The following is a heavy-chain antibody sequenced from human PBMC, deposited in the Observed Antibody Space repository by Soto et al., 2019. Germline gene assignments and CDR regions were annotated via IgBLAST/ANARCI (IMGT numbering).Heavy chain of an antibody. Sequence: EVQLVESGGGLVQPGGSLRLSCAASGFSFSNYWMHWVRQAPGKGLVWVSRINTDGSSTTYADSVKGRFTISRDNAKNTLYLEVNRLRAEDTAMYYCAGAPYYYFGMDVWGQGTTVTVS. CDR1: GFSFSNYW. J-gene: IGHJ6*02. CDR2: INTDGSST. CDR3: AGAPYYYFGMDV. V-gene: IGHV3-74*01.